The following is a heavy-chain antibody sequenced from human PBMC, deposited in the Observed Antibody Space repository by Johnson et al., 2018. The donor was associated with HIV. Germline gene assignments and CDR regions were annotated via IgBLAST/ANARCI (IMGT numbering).Heavy chain of an antibody. CDR2: IYSGGST. D-gene: IGHD6-13*01. V-gene: IGHV3-53*01. CDR1: GFTVSSNY. CDR3: ARDPVSSSWGWHAFDI. Sequence: MLLVESGGGLIQHGGSLRLSCAASGFTVSSNYMSWVRQAPGKGLEWVSVIYSGGSTYYADSVKGRFTISRDNSKNTLYLQMNSLRAEDTAVYYWARDPVSSSWGWHAFDIWGQGTMVTVSS. J-gene: IGHJ3*02.